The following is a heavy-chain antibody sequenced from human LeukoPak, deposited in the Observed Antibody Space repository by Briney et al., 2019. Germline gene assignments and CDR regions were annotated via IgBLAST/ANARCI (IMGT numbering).Heavy chain of an antibody. CDR1: GFTFNSYA. V-gene: IGHV3-30-3*01. CDR2: ISYDGSNK. CDR3: ARELRSGGQFDY. Sequence: GGSLRLSCAASGFTFNSYAMHWVRQAPGKGLEWVAVISYDGSNKYYADSVKGRFTISRDNSKNTLYLQMNSLRAEDTAVYYCARELRSGGQFDYWGQGTLVTVSS. J-gene: IGHJ4*02. D-gene: IGHD4-17*01.